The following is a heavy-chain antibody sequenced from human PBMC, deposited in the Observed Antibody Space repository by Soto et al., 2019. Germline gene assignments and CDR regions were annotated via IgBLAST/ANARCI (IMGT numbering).Heavy chain of an antibody. J-gene: IGHJ6*02. V-gene: IGHV1-18*01. CDR3: ARDLGLELPIHMAV. Sequence: QVHLVQSGAEVKKPGASVKVSCKASGYTFTTYGFSWVRQAPGQVLEWMGWISTYTGNTNYAPNLQGRVTMTTDTSTSTAYMELRSLRPDDTAVYYCARDLGLELPIHMAVWGQGTTVTV. D-gene: IGHD1-7*01. CDR2: ISTYTGNT. CDR1: GYTFTTYG.